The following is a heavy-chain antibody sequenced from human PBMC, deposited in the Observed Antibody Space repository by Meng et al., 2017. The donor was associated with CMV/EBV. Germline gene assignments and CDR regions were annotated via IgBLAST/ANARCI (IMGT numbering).Heavy chain of an antibody. CDR1: GYTFTGYY. J-gene: IGHJ6*02. Sequence: ASVKVSCKASGYTFTGYYMHWVRQAPGQGLEWMGWINPNSGGTSYAQKFQGRVTMTRDTSISTAYMELSRLRSDDTAVYYCAREAQLLRNNYYYYGMDVWGQGTTVTVSS. V-gene: IGHV1-2*02. CDR3: AREAQLLRNNYYYYGMDV. D-gene: IGHD2-2*01. CDR2: INPNSGGT.